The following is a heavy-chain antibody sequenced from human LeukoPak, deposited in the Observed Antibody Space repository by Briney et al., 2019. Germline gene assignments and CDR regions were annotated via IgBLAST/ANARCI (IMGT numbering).Heavy chain of an antibody. CDR1: GGSISSGSYY. CDR2: IYTSGST. Sequence: SETLSLTCTVSGGSISSGSYYWSWIRQPAGKGLEWIGRIYTSGSTNYNPSLKSRVTISVDTSENQFSLKLSSVTAADTAVYYCARARYGGRFDYWGQGTLVTVSS. D-gene: IGHD4-17*01. J-gene: IGHJ4*02. V-gene: IGHV4-61*02. CDR3: ARARYGGRFDY.